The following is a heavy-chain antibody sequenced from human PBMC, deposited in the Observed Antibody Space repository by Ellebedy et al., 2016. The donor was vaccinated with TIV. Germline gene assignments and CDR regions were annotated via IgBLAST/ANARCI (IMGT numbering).Heavy chain of an antibody. J-gene: IGHJ4*02. D-gene: IGHD3-3*01. CDR2: IDYSGRV. CDR1: GGSFSGYY. Sequence: SETLSLTXAVSGGSFSGYYWSWIRQTPGMGLEWIGDIDYSGRVPYTPSLKSRLAMSIDTSKNQFALNLTSVTAADTAIYYCARGGVRFLGWLSKEFDYWGQGTLITVSS. V-gene: IGHV4-34*01. CDR3: ARGGVRFLGWLSKEFDY.